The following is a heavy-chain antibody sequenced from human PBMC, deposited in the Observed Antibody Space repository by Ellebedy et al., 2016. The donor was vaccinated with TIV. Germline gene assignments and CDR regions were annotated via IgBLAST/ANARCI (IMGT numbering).Heavy chain of an antibody. CDR2: ISSSSSYI. Sequence: GESLKIPXAASGFTFSSYSMNWVRQAPGKGLEWVSSISSSSSYIYYADSVKGRFTISRDNAKNSLYLQMNSLRAEDTAVYYCARGGPSSGRRNYFDYWGQGTLVTVSS. J-gene: IGHJ4*02. CDR1: GFTFSSYS. V-gene: IGHV3-21*01. CDR3: ARGGPSSGRRNYFDY. D-gene: IGHD6-19*01.